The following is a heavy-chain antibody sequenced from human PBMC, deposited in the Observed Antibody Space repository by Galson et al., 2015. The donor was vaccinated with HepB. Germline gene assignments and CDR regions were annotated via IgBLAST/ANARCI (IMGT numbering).Heavy chain of an antibody. J-gene: IGHJ6*03. CDR3: ARADIVVVVAAGQYYYMDV. V-gene: IGHV3-21*01. D-gene: IGHD2-15*01. CDR1: GFTFSSYS. Sequence: SLRLSCAASGFTFSSYSMNWVRQAPGKGLEWVSSISSSSSYIYYADSVKGRFTISRDNAKNSLYLQMNSLRAEDTAVYYCARADIVVVVAAGQYYYMDVWGKGTTVTVSS. CDR2: ISSSSSYI.